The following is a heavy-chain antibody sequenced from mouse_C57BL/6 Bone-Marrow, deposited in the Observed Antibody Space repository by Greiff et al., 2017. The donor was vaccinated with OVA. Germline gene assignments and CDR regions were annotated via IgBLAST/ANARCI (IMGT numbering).Heavy chain of an antibody. CDR3: AKSSGTYFDY. J-gene: IGHJ2*01. V-gene: IGHV1-59*01. D-gene: IGHD4-1*01. CDR2: IDPSDSYT. CDR1: GYTFTSYW. Sequence: QVQLQQPGAELVRPGTSVTLSCKASGYTFTSYWMHWVKQRPGQGLEWIGVIDPSDSYTNYNQKFKGKATLTVDTSSSTAYMQLSSLTSEDSAVYYCAKSSGTYFDYWGQGTTLTVSS.